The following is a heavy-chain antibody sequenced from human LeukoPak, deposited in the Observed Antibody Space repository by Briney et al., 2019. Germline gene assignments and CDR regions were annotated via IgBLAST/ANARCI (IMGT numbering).Heavy chain of an antibody. CDR2: IKQDGSES. CDR1: GFTFSSYW. D-gene: IGHD4-17*01. V-gene: IGHV3-7*05. J-gene: IGHJ6*02. Sequence: GGSLRLSCAASGFTFSSYWMSWVRQAPGKGLEWVANIKQDGSESYYVDSVKGRFTISRDNAKNSLYLQMNSLRAEDTAVYYCARNAYGAQTPSDVWGQGTTVTVS. CDR3: ARNAYGAQTPSDV.